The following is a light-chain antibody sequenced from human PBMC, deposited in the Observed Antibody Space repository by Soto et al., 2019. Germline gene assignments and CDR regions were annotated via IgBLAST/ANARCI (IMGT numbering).Light chain of an antibody. Sequence: SYELTQPPSVSVAPGQTARITCGGNNIGDKSVHWYQQKPGQAPVLVVYDDSDRPSGIPDRSSGSNSGNTATLTISRVEAGDEADYYCQVWDSSSDHYVFGTGTKVTVL. J-gene: IGLJ1*01. CDR3: QVWDSSSDHYV. CDR2: DDS. V-gene: IGLV3-21*02. CDR1: NIGDKS.